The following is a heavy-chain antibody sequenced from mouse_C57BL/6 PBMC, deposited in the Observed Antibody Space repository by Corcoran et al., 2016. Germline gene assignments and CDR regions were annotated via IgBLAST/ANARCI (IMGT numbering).Heavy chain of an antibody. V-gene: IGHV1-75*01. CDR3: ARCSSGYETWFAY. J-gene: IGHJ3*01. CDR2: IFPGSGST. Sequence: QVQLQQSGPELVKPGASVKISCTASGYTFTDYYIIWVKQSPGQGLEWIGWIFPGSGSTYYNEKFKGKATLTVDKSSSTAYMLLSSLTSEDSAVYFCARCSSGYETWFAYWGQGTLVTVSA. D-gene: IGHD3-2*02. CDR1: GYTFTDYY.